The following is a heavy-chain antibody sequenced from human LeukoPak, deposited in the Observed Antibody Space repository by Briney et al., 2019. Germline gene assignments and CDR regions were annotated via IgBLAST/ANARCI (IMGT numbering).Heavy chain of an antibody. J-gene: IGHJ6*02. CDR2: ISAYNGNT. CDR3: ARDHPGDTAMVNYYYGMDV. Sequence: GASVKVSCKASGYTFTSYGISWVRQAPGQGLEWMGWISAYNGNTNYAQKLQGRVTMTTDTSTSTAYMELRSLRSDDTAVYYCARDHPGDTAMVNYYYGMDVWGQGTTVTASS. CDR1: GYTFTSYG. V-gene: IGHV1-18*01. D-gene: IGHD5-18*01.